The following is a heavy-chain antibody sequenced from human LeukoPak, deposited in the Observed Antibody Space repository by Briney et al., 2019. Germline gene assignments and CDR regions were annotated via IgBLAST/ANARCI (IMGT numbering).Heavy chain of an antibody. D-gene: IGHD6-13*01. CDR3: ARQEAAGPGGGFYYYYYYMDV. CDR2: IKQDGSEK. J-gene: IGHJ6*03. V-gene: IGHV3-7*01. Sequence: QPGGSLRLSCAASGFTFSSYWMSWVRQAPGKGLEWVANIKQDGSEKYYVDSVKGRFTISRDNAKNSLYLQMNSLRAEDTAVYYCARQEAAGPGGGFYYYYYYMDVWGKGTTVTVSS. CDR1: GFTFSSYW.